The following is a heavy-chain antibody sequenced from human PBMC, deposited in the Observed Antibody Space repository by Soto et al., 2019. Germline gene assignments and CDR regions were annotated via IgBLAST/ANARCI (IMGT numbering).Heavy chain of an antibody. CDR1: GGTFSSYA. CDR2: IIPIFGTA. D-gene: IGHD1-26*01. Sequence: SVKVSCKASGGTFSSYAISWVRQAPGQGLEWMGGIIPIFGTANYAQKFQGRVTITADESTSTAYMELSSLRSEDTAVYYCARELVGATTIGIFDYWGQGTLVTVSS. V-gene: IGHV1-69*13. CDR3: ARELVGATTIGIFDY. J-gene: IGHJ4*02.